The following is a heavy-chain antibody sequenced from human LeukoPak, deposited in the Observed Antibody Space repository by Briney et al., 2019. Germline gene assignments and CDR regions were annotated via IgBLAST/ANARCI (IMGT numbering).Heavy chain of an antibody. Sequence: GASVKVSCKASGGTFSSYAISWVRQAPGQGLEWMGGIIPIFGTANYAQKFQGRVTITADESTGTAYMELSSLRSEDTAVYYCARALVVVAATPEPYYYGMDVWGKGTTVTVSS. CDR3: ARALVVVAATPEPYYYGMDV. D-gene: IGHD2-15*01. V-gene: IGHV1-69*13. CDR1: GGTFSSYA. J-gene: IGHJ6*04. CDR2: IIPIFGTA.